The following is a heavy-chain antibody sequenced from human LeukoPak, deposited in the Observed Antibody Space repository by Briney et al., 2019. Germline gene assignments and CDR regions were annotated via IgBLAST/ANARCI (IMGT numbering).Heavy chain of an antibody. CDR1: GFTFSSYA. CDR3: ASPMVRGVILLNY. D-gene: IGHD3-10*01. Sequence: QTGGSLRLSCAASGFTFSSYAMSWVRQAPGKGLDWVSGISASGGSTYYADSVRGRFTISRDNSKNTLYLQMNSLRAEDTAVYYCASPMVRGVILLNYWGQGTLVTVSS. V-gene: IGHV3-23*01. CDR2: ISASGGST. J-gene: IGHJ4*02.